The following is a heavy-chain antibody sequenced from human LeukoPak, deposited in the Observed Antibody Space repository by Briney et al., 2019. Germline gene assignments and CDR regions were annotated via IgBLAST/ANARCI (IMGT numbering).Heavy chain of an antibody. CDR3: ARRYCSSTSCYASQYYYYYYYMDV. Sequence: SETLSLTCAVYGGSFSGYYWSWIRQPPGKGLEWIGEINHSGSTNYNPSLKSRVTISVDTSKNQFSLKPSSVTAADTAVYYCARRYCSSTSCYASQYYYYYYYMDVWGKGTTVTVSS. D-gene: IGHD2-2*01. V-gene: IGHV4-34*01. J-gene: IGHJ6*03. CDR1: GGSFSGYY. CDR2: INHSGST.